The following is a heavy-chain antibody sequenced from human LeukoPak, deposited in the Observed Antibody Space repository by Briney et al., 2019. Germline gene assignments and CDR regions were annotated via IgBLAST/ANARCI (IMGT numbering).Heavy chain of an antibody. CDR1: GGTFSSYA. V-gene: IGHV1-69*05. Sequence: ASVKVSCKASGGTFSSYAISWVRQAPGQGLEWTGGIIPIFGTANYAQKFQGRVTITTDESTSTAYMELSSLRSKDTAVYYCARSSSTSLYYFDYWGQGTLVTVSS. D-gene: IGHD2-2*01. J-gene: IGHJ4*02. CDR2: IIPIFGTA. CDR3: ARSSSTSLYYFDY.